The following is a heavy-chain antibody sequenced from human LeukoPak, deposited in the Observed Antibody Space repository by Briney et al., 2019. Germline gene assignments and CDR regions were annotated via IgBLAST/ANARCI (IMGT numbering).Heavy chain of an antibody. J-gene: IGHJ4*02. CDR3: AKAHKLLWFGEFDY. V-gene: IGHV3-23*01. D-gene: IGHD3-10*01. CDR2: ISGSGGST. CDR1: GFTFSSYG. Sequence: GGTLRLSSAASGFTFSSYGMSWVRQAPGKGLEWVSAISGSGGSTYYADSVKGRFTISRDNSKNTLYLQMYSLRAEDTPVYYCAKAHKLLWFGEFDYWGQGTLVTVSS.